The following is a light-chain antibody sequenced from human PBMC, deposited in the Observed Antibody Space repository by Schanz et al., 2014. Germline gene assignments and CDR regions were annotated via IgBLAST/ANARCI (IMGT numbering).Light chain of an antibody. J-gene: IGLJ2*01. CDR2: DND. CDR3: GTWDGSLGEVV. CDR1: SSNIGAGYD. V-gene: IGLV1-51*01. Sequence: QSVLTQPPSVSGAPGQRVTISCTGSSSNIGAGYDVHWYQQLPGTAPKLLIYDNDKRPSGIPDRFSGSKSGASATLVITGLQTGDEANYFCGTWDGSLGEVVFGGGTKLTVL.